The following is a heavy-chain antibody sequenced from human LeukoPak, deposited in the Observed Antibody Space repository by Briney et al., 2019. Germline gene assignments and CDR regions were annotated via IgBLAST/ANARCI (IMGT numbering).Heavy chain of an antibody. D-gene: IGHD3-16*01. CDR2: IIPFFGTP. J-gene: IGHJ5*02. V-gene: IGHV1-69*05. CDR3: ARAAGFNYDREKWFDP. CDR1: GATFSNYA. Sequence: SVKVSCKASGATFSNYAINWVRQAPGQGLEWMGGIIPFFGTPNYAQKFQGRLTITTDESASTAYMELSSLKSEDTAIYFCARAAGFNYDREKWFDPWGQGTLVTVSS.